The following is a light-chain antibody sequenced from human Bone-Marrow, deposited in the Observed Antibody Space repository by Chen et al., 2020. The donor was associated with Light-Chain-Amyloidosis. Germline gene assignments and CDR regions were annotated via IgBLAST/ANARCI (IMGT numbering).Light chain of an antibody. CDR1: GSDIGGYNY. J-gene: IGLJ3*02. Sequence: QSALTALASVSGSPRQSITISCTGTGSDIGGYNYVSWYQQYPGKAPKLMIYDASNRPSAVCTRVCCSTSGNTASLTISGLQSEDEAHYYCNSCTSRSNLVFGGGTKLTGL. CDR3: NSCTSRSNLV. CDR2: DAS. V-gene: IGLV2-14*01.